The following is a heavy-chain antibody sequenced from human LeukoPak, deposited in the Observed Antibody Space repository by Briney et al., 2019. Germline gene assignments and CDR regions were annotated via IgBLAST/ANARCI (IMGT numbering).Heavy chain of an antibody. CDR1: GYTFTSYG. V-gene: IGHV1-18*01. D-gene: IGHD6-19*01. CDR2: ISAYNGNT. CDR3: ARDTDSSGWHDAFDI. J-gene: IGHJ3*02. Sequence: ASVKVSCKASGYTFTSYGISWVRQAPGQGLEWMGWISAYNGNTNYAQKLQGRVTMTTDTSTSIAYMELRSLRSDDTAVYYCARDTDSSGWHDAFDIWGQGTMVTASS.